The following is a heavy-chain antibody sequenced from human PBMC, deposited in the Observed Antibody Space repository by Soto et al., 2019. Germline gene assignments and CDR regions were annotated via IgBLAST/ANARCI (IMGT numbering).Heavy chain of an antibody. CDR2: CYNTSCT. V-gene: IGHV4-39*01. CDR3: ASPRQGNYDFLSGYYALDY. CDR1: AASITSIRSY. J-gene: IGHJ4*02. D-gene: IGHD3-3*01. Sequence: PSETLSPTCTVSAASITSIRSYCGWLRHPPGKGWEGIVSCYNTSCTYSTYDKPSHSSRVTIAVDTSKSQFTLNLRSVTAADTAVYYCASPRQGNYDFLSGYYALDYWGQGTLVTVSS.